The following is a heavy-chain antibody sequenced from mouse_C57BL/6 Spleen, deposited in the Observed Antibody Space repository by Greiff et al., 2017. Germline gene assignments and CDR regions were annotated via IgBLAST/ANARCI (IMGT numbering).Heavy chain of an antibody. J-gene: IGHJ1*03. Sequence: QVQLQQPGAELVKPGASVKMSCKASGYTFTSYRITWVKQRPGQGLEWIGDIYPGSGSTNYNEKFKSKATLTVDTSSSTAYMQLSSLTSEDSAVYYCAREGYYYGSSPWYFDVWGTGTTVTVSS. V-gene: IGHV1-55*01. CDR3: AREGYYYGSSPWYFDV. D-gene: IGHD1-1*01. CDR1: GYTFTSYR. CDR2: IYPGSGST.